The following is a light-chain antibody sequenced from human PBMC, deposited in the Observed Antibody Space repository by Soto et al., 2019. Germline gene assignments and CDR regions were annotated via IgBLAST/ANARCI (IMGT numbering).Light chain of an antibody. V-gene: IGKV2D-29*02. CDR3: MQSTQLPPT. J-gene: IGKJ5*01. CDR1: QSLLHITGRPF. Sequence: DVVMTQTPLSLSVAPGQPASISCKSSQSLLHITGRPFLFWYLQKPGQFPQLLIYEVSTRVSGVPDRFSGSGSGTDFTLEISRVETDDVGIYYCMQSTQLPPTFGQGTRLGIE. CDR2: EVS.